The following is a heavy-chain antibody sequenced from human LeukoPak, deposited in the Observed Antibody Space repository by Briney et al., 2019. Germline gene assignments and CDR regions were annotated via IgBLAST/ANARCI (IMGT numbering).Heavy chain of an antibody. Sequence: GGSLRLSCAASGNYWMHWVRQAPGKGLVWVSHINSDGSWTSYADSVKGRFTISKDNAKNTVYLQMNNLRAEDTAVYYCVSFHEAYWGRGTLVTVSS. CDR2: INSDGSWT. V-gene: IGHV3-74*01. CDR1: GNYW. CDR3: VSFHEAY. J-gene: IGHJ4*02.